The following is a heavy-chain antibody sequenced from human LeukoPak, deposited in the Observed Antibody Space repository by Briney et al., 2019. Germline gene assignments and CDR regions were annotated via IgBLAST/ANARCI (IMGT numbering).Heavy chain of an antibody. Sequence: GGSLRLSCAVSGFMLSEHYMDWVRQAPGKGLEWVGRTDDEAHDFSTNYAASVKGRFTISRDNSKNLLLLDMQSLKTDDTAVYYCVRGFHGLDPWGQGTLVTVSS. CDR1: GFMLSEHY. CDR3: VRGFHGLDP. D-gene: IGHD3-3*01. J-gene: IGHJ5*02. CDR2: TDDEAHDFST. V-gene: IGHV3-72*01.